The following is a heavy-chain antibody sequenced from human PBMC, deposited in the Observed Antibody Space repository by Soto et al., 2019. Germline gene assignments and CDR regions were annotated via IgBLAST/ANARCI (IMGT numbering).Heavy chain of an antibody. CDR2: ISWNSGSI. CDR1: GFIFDGYA. CDR3: AKGDDIMTGSLSSEGFDY. J-gene: IGHJ4*02. V-gene: IGHV3-9*01. Sequence: HPGGSLRLSCAASGFIFDGYAMHWFRQAPGKGLEWVSGISWNSGSIGYADSVKGRFTISRDNAKNFLYLQMNSLRAEDTALYYCAKGDDIMTGSLSSEGFDYWGQGTLVTVSS. D-gene: IGHD3-9*01.